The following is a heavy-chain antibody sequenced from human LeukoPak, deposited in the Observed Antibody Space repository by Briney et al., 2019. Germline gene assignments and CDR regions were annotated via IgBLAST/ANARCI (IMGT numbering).Heavy chain of an antibody. CDR3: AREPYYYDSSGYRDAFDI. D-gene: IGHD3-22*01. CDR1: GGSISSYY. J-gene: IGHJ3*02. CDR2: IYYSGST. V-gene: IGHV4-59*01. Sequence: SETLSLTCTVSGGSISSYYWSWIRQPPGKVLEWIGYIYYSGSTNYNPSLKSRVTISVDTSKNQCSLKLSSVTAADTAVYYCAREPYYYDSSGYRDAFDIWGQGTMVTVSS.